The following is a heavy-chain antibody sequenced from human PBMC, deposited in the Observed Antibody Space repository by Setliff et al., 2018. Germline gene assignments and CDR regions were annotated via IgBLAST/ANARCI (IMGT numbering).Heavy chain of an antibody. J-gene: IGHJ6*03. V-gene: IGHV3-15*01. CDR2: IKGKTDGLTT. Sequence: SGESLKISCATSGFTFREYSLTWVRQAPGKGLEWVGRIKGKTDGLTTDYVAHVKGRFTISRDDSKNTLFLQMNNLKIEDTAVYYCTTWPENGGYYYYYYMDVWGKGTTVTVSS. CDR1: GFTFREYS. D-gene: IGHD3-16*01. CDR3: TTWPENGGYYYYYYMDV.